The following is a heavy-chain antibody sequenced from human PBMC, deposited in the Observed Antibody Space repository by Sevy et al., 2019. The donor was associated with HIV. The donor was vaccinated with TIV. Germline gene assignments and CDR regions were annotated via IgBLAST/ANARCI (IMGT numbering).Heavy chain of an antibody. V-gene: IGHV3-11*01. D-gene: IGHD4-17*01. J-gene: IGHJ6*02. CDR2: ISGSDSTI. Sequence: GGSLRLSCAASGFTFSDYYMSWIRQAPGKGLEWISYISGSDSTIYYADSVKGRFTFSRDNAKTSRYRQMNSLRAEDTAVYYWARDHVKDGDLGDYYYYAMDVWGQGTTVTVSS. CDR1: GFTFSDYY. CDR3: ARDHVKDGDLGDYYYYAMDV.